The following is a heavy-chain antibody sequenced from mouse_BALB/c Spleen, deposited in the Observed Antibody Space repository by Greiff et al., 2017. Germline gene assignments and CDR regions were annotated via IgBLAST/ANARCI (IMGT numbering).Heavy chain of an antibody. CDR3: AREGGNYYFDY. D-gene: IGHD2-1*01. V-gene: IGHV2-9*02. CDR1: GFSLTSYG. CDR2: IWAGGST. Sequence: VKLQESGPGLVAPSQSLSITCTVSGFSLTSYGVHWVRQPPGKGLEWLGVIWAGGSTNYNSALMSRLSISKDNSKSQVFLKMNSLQTDDTAMYYCAREGGNYYFDYWGQGTTLTVSS. J-gene: IGHJ2*01.